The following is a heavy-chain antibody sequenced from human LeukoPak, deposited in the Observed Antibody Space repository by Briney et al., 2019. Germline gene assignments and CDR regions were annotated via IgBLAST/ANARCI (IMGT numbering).Heavy chain of an antibody. Sequence: GASVKVSCKASGGTFSSYAISWVRQAPGQGLEWMGGIIPIFGTANYAQKFQGRVTITTDESTSTAYMELSSLRSDDTAVYYCARACGGSCWLTHWFDPWGQGTLVTVSS. CDR1: GGTFSSYA. J-gene: IGHJ5*02. CDR2: IIPIFGTA. D-gene: IGHD2-15*01. V-gene: IGHV1-69*05. CDR3: ARACGGSCWLTHWFDP.